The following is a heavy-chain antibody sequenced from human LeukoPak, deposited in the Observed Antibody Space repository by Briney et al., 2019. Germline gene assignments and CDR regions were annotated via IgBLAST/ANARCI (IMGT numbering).Heavy chain of an antibody. V-gene: IGHV1-8*01. CDR1: GYTFTTYD. J-gene: IGHJ5*02. CDR3: ARGRGSGHKENWFDP. CDR2: MNPNSGNT. D-gene: IGHD6-19*01. Sequence: ASVKVSCKASGYTFTTYDINWVRQATGQGLEWMGWMNPNSGNTGYTQKLQGRVTMTRNTSISTAYMELSSLRSEDTAVYYCARGRGSGHKENWFDPWGQGTLVTVSS.